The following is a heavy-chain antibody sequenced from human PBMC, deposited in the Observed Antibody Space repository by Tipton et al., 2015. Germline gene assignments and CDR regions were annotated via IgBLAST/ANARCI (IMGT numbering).Heavy chain of an antibody. CDR2: INHSGST. J-gene: IGHJ6*02. CDR1: GGSISSGGYY. D-gene: IGHD5-18*01. V-gene: IGHV4-31*03. Sequence: TLSLTCTVSGGSISSGGYYWSWIRQHPGKGLEWIGEINHSGSTNYNPSLKSRVTISVDTSKNQFSLKLSSVTAADTAVYYCARNHRGGTAMVISYYYGMDVWGQGTTVTVSS. CDR3: ARNHRGGTAMVISYYYGMDV.